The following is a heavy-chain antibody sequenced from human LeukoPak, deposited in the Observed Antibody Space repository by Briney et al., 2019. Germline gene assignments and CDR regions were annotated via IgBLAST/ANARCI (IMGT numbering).Heavy chain of an antibody. CDR1: GGSISSSSYY. Sequence: SETLSLTCTVSGGSISSSSYYWGWIRQPPGKGLEWIGSIYYSGSTYYNPSLKSRVTISVDTSKNQFSLKLSSVTAADTAVYYCASFIAAAPFDAFDIWGQGTMVTVSS. V-gene: IGHV4-39*01. CDR2: IYYSGST. D-gene: IGHD6-13*01. CDR3: ASFIAAAPFDAFDI. J-gene: IGHJ3*02.